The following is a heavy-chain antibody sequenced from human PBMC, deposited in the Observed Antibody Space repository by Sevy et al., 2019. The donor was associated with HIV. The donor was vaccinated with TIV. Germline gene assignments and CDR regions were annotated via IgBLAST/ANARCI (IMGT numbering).Heavy chain of an antibody. CDR2: IIPIFGTS. J-gene: IGHJ6*02. V-gene: IGHV1-69*13. Sequence: ASVKVSCKASGGTFSSYDINWVRQAPGQGLEWMGQIIPIFGTSSYAHTFQGRVTITADESTSTAYMDLSSLRSEDTAAYYCARGGGAVDHGMDVWGQGTTVTVSS. CDR3: ARGGGAVDHGMDV. CDR1: GGTFSSYD. D-gene: IGHD2-21*01.